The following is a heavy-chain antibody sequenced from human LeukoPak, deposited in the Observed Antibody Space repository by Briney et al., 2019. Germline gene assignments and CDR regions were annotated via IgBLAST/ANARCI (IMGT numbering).Heavy chain of an antibody. Sequence: PGGSLRLSCAASGFSVSSNYMNWVRQAPGKGLEWVSVIYSGGSTFYADSVEGRFTISGDNSNNTLYLQMNSLRAEDTAMYYCAREYYDNSGGEDAFDIWGPGTMVTVSS. CDR1: GFSVSSNY. J-gene: IGHJ3*02. CDR3: AREYYDNSGGEDAFDI. V-gene: IGHV3-53*01. D-gene: IGHD3-22*01. CDR2: IYSGGST.